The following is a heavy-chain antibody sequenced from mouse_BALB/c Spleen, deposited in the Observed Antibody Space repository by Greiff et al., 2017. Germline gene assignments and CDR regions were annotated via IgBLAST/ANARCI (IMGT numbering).Heavy chain of an antibody. CDR3: ARGKGWCDY. V-gene: IGHV7-3*02. J-gene: IGHJ2*01. D-gene: IGHD1-1*02. CDR1: GFTFTDYY. Sequence: EVQLVESGGGLVQPGGSLRLSCATSGFTFTDYYMSWVRQPPGKALEWLGFIRNKANGYTTEYSSSVKGRFTIARDTSQSILYLLMNTLRAEDWATYYCARGKGWCDYWGQGTTLTVSS. CDR2: IRNKANGYTT.